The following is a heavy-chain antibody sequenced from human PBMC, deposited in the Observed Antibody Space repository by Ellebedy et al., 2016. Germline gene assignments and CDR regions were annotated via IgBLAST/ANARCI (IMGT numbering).Heavy chain of an antibody. CDR3: AKCRHSTGCLLDS. CDR2: ITGSGDRT. D-gene: IGHD6-19*01. V-gene: IGHV3-23*01. CDR1: GFSFSSYA. J-gene: IGHJ4*02. Sequence: GGSLRLSCAASGFSFSSYAMSWVRQAPGKGPEWVSTITGSGDRTNYADSVKGRLTISRDSSKDTLYLEMDSLRADDTAIYYCAKCRHSTGCLLDSWGQGTLVTVSS.